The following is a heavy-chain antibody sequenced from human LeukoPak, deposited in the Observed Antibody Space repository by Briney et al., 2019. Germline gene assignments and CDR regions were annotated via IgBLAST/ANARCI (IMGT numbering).Heavy chain of an antibody. V-gene: IGHV3-23*01. CDR2: ISGSGGST. J-gene: IGHJ4*02. CDR3: AKDGENDYVWGSYRRPFDY. Sequence: GGTLRLSCAASGFTFSSYGMSWVRQAPGKGLEWVSAISGSGGSTYYADSVKGRFTISRDNSKNTLYLQMNSLRAEDTAVYYCAKDGENDYVWGSYRRPFDYWGQGTRVTVSS. D-gene: IGHD3-16*02. CDR1: GFTFSSYG.